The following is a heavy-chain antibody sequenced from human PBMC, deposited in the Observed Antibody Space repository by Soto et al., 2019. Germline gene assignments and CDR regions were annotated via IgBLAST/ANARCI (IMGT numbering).Heavy chain of an antibody. D-gene: IGHD6-19*01. CDR1: GGSISSSSYY. J-gene: IGHJ5*02. CDR3: ARGILSEQWLVRGGPVSWFDP. Sequence: SETLSLTCTVSGGSISSSSYYWGWIRQPPGKGLEWIGSIYYSGSTYYNPSLKSRVTISVDTSKNQFSLKLSSVTAADTAVYYCARGILSEQWLVRGGPVSWFDPWGQGTLVTVSS. CDR2: IYYSGST. V-gene: IGHV4-39*01.